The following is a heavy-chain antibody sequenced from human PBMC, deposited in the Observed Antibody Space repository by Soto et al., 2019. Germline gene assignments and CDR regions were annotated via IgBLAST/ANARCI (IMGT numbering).Heavy chain of an antibody. J-gene: IGHJ4*02. V-gene: IGHV1-24*01. Sequence: ASVKVSFKVSGYTLTELSMHWVRQAPGKGLEWMGGFDPEDGETIYAQKFQGRVTMTEDTSTDTAYMELSSLRSEDTAAYYCATVPSYYYDSSGYPKTLVGYWGQGTLVTVSS. CDR1: GYTLTELS. CDR3: ATVPSYYYDSSGYPKTLVGY. CDR2: FDPEDGET. D-gene: IGHD3-22*01.